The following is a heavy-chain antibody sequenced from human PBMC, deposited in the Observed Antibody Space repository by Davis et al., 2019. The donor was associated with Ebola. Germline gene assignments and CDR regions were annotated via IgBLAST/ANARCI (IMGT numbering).Heavy chain of an antibody. Sequence: ASVQVSCKASGYTFTAYYIHWVRQAPGQGLEWMGWINPNTGGTNYAQHFQGRATMTRDTSISTAYVQLSSLRSEDTAVFYCVRGMARGDFGLDVWGQGTTVTVSS. D-gene: IGHD3-10*01. CDR3: VRGMARGDFGLDV. V-gene: IGHV1-2*02. CDR2: INPNTGGT. J-gene: IGHJ6*02. CDR1: GYTFTAYY.